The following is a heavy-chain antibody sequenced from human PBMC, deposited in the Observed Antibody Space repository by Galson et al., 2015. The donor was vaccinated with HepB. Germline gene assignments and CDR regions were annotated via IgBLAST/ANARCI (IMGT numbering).Heavy chain of an antibody. D-gene: IGHD3-9*01. CDR2: ISDNGAST. V-gene: IGHV3-23*01. Sequence: ETLSLSCAVSGFTFSNYAMNWVRQAPGEGLEWVSGISDNGASTHHADSVKGRFVVSRDNSRNTFYLLMRSLRAEDSAIYYCAKEGADYSLGAFDIWGQGTMVTVSS. CDR1: GFTFSNYA. J-gene: IGHJ3*02. CDR3: AKEGADYSLGAFDI.